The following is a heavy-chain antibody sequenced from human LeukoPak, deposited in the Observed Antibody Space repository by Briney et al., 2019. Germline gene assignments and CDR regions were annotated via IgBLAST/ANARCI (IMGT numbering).Heavy chain of an antibody. Sequence: PGGSLRLSCAASGFTFSSYAMHWVRQAPGKGLEWVAVISYDGSNKYYADSVKGRFTISRDNSKNTLYLQMNSLRAEDTAVYYCAKGGVVYSSSTFNFDYWGQGTLVTVSS. V-gene: IGHV3-30-3*01. CDR1: GFTFSSYA. CDR2: ISYDGSNK. J-gene: IGHJ4*02. D-gene: IGHD6-6*01. CDR3: AKGGVVYSSSTFNFDY.